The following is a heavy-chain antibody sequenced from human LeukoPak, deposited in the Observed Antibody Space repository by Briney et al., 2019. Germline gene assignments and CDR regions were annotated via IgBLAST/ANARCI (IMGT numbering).Heavy chain of an antibody. D-gene: IGHD6-13*01. J-gene: IGHJ6*03. CDR3: AKGSSSWYYYYYYYMDV. CDR2: ISGSGGST. CDR1: GFTFSSYA. Sequence: GGSLRLSCAASGFTFSSYAMSWVRQAPGKGLEWVSAISGSGGSTYYADSVKGRFTISRDNSKNTLYLQMNSLRAEDTAVYYCAKGSSSWYYYYYYYMDVWGKGTTVTVSS. V-gene: IGHV3-23*01.